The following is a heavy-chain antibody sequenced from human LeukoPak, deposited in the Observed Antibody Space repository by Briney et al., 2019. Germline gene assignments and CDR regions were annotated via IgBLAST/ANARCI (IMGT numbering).Heavy chain of an antibody. CDR2: THYSGAT. CDR1: GGSISSYY. Sequence: SETLSLTCTVSGGSISSYYWSWLRQPPGKGLEYIGYTHYSGATNYNPSLKSRVTISLDTSGNQFSLKLSSVTAADTAVYYCARDFRRDLGWFDPWGQGTLVTVSS. J-gene: IGHJ5*02. D-gene: IGHD3-10*01. V-gene: IGHV4-59*01. CDR3: ARDFRRDLGWFDP.